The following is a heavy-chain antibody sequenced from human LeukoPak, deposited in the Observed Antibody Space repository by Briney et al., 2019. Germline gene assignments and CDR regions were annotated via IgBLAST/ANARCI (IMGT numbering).Heavy chain of an antibody. V-gene: IGHV3-23*01. J-gene: IGHJ4*02. D-gene: IGHD3-3*01. Sequence: PGRSLRLSCAASGFTFSSYAMSWVRQAPGKGLEWVSAISGSGGSTYYADSVKGRFAISRDNSKNTLCLQMNSLRAEDTAVYYCAKDPLRVTIFGVVNEHDYWGQGTLVTVSS. CDR3: AKDPLRVTIFGVVNEHDY. CDR1: GFTFSSYA. CDR2: ISGSGGST.